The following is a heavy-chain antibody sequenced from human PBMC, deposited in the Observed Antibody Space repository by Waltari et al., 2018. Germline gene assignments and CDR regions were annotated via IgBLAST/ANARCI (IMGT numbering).Heavy chain of an antibody. CDR3: ARLEVEEVSNWYFDL. CDR1: GGAISLHY. J-gene: IGHJ2*01. V-gene: IGHV4-59*11. Sequence: QVQLQESGPGLVKPSETLSLPCSVPGGAISLHYWRWIRQPPGKGLEWIGHIDDSGRTNYNPSLKSRVTISADTSKNQVSLKLNSVTTADTAVYYCARLEVEEVSNWYFDLWGRGTLVTVSS. CDR2: IDDSGRT. D-gene: IGHD2-15*01.